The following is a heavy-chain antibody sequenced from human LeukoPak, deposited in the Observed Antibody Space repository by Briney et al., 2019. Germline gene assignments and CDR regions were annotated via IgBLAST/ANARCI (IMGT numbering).Heavy chain of an antibody. CDR1: GLTFSSYW. J-gene: IGHJ4*02. V-gene: IGHV3-7*04. D-gene: IGHD3-22*01. Sequence: PGGSLRLSCAASGLTFSSYWMSWVRQAPGKGLEWVANIKQDGSEKYYVDSVKGRFTISRDNAKNSLYLQMNSLRAEDTAVYYCARVLDYYDSSGYYYDFWGQGTLVTVSS. CDR2: IKQDGSEK. CDR3: ARVLDYYDSSGYYYDF.